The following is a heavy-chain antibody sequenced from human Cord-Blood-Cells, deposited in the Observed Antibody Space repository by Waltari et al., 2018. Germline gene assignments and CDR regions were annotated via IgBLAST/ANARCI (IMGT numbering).Heavy chain of an antibody. CDR2: INAGNGNT. V-gene: IGHV1-3*01. J-gene: IGHJ4*02. CDR1: GYTSTSYA. D-gene: IGHD6-19*01. Sequence: QVQLVQSGAEVKKPGASVKVSCKASGYTSTSYAMHWVRQAPGQRLEWMGWINAGNGNTKYSQKFQGRVTITRDTSASTAYMELSSLRSEDTAVYYCARGLGSQWLVLAFDYWGQGTLVTVSS. CDR3: ARGLGSQWLVLAFDY.